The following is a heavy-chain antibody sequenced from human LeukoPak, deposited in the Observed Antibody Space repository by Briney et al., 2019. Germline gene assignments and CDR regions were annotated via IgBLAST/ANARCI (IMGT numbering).Heavy chain of an antibody. CDR2: IYYSGST. V-gene: IGHV4-61*08. D-gene: IGHD3-10*01. J-gene: IGHJ6*03. CDR3: ARVKPGSGSVNSYYYYYYMDV. Sequence: PETLSLTCAVSGGSIIISGYYWAWIRQPPGKGLEWIGYIYYSGSTNYYNPSLRSRVTILVDTSKNQFSLKLSSVTAADTAMYYCARVKPGSGSVNSYYYYYYMDVWGKGTTVTISS. CDR1: GGSIIISGYY.